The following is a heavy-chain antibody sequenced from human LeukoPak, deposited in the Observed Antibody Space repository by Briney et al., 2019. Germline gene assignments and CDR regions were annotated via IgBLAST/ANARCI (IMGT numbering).Heavy chain of an antibody. CDR2: ISSSSSTI. J-gene: IGHJ4*02. CDR3: AREDSSGWYGIDY. V-gene: IGHV3-48*01. D-gene: IGHD6-19*01. CDR1: GFTFSSYS. Sequence: PGGSLRLPCAASGFTFSSYSMNWVRQAPGKGLEWVSYISSSSSTIYYADSVKGRFTISRDNAKNSLYLQMNSLRAEDTAVYYCAREDSSGWYGIDYWGQGTLVTVSS.